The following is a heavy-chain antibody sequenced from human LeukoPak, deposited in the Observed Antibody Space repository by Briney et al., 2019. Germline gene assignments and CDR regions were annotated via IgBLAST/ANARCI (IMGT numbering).Heavy chain of an antibody. J-gene: IGHJ4*02. CDR1: GFTFSSYS. Sequence: GGSLRLSCAASGFTFSSYSMNWVRQAPGKGLEWVSSISSSSSYIYYADSVKGRFTISRDNAKNSLYLQMNSLRAEDTAVYYCARDIAAAGTDFDYWGQGTLVTVSS. D-gene: IGHD6-13*01. CDR2: ISSSSSYI. V-gene: IGHV3-21*01. CDR3: ARDIAAAGTDFDY.